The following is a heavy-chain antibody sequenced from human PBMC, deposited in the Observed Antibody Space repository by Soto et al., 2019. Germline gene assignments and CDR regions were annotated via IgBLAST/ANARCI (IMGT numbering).Heavy chain of an antibody. D-gene: IGHD6-13*01. J-gene: IGHJ6*02. CDR1: GYTFGNYD. V-gene: IGHV1-8*01. CDR3: ASGLSPLQQLEVLYCYYYGMDV. CDR2: MNPNSANT. Sequence: ASVKVSCKASGYTFGNYDMNWVRQATGQGPEWMGWMNPNSANTGYVQKFQGRVTMTRDTSISTAYMELSSLRSEDTAVYYCASGLSPLQQLEVLYCYYYGMDVWGQGATVTVAS.